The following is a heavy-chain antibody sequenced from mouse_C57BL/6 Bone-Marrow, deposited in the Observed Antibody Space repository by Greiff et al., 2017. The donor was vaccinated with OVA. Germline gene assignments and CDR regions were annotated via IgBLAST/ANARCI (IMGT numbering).Heavy chain of an antibody. Sequence: EVQLQQSGAELVRPGASVKLSCTASGFNIKDDYMHWVKQRPEQGLEWIGWIDPENGDTEYASKFQGKANIKANTSSNTAYLQLSSLTAEDTAVYYCTSYGNLDYWGQGTTLTVSS. V-gene: IGHV14-4*01. D-gene: IGHD2-1*01. J-gene: IGHJ2*01. CDR1: GFNIKDDY. CDR2: IDPENGDT. CDR3: TSYGNLDY.